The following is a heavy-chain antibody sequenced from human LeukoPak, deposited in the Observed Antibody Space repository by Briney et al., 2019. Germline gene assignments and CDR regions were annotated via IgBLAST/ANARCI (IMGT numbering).Heavy chain of an antibody. D-gene: IGHD2-15*01. CDR2: IGVTGDT. V-gene: IGHV3-13*01. CDR1: GFTFSKDD. J-gene: IGHJ2*01. CDR3: TKEFCGSRAACAGGSYYDF. Sequence: GSLRLSCAASGFTFSKDDFHWVRQAPGKGLEWVAAIGVTGDTYYADSVKDRFTISSGDAANSLYLQMRSLGAGDTALYYCTKEFCGSRAACAGGSYYDFWGRGALVTVSS.